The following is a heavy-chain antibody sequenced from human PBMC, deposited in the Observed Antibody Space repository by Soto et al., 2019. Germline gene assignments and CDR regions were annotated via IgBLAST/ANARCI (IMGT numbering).Heavy chain of an antibody. J-gene: IGHJ3*02. CDR3: AIYVWGSYARNAFDI. Sequence: QVQLVESGGGVVQPGRSLRLSCAASGFTFSSYGMHWVRQAPGKGLEWVAVISYDGSNKYYADSVKGRFTISRDNSKNTLYLQMNRLRAEDTAVYYCAIYVWGSYARNAFDIWGQGTMVTVSS. V-gene: IGHV3-30*03. CDR1: GFTFSSYG. CDR2: ISYDGSNK. D-gene: IGHD3-16*01.